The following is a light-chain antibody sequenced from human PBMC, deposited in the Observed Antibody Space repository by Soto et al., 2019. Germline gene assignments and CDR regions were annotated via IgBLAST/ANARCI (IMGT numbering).Light chain of an antibody. CDR2: DVS. CDR1: SSDVGGYNY. Sequence: QAVLTQPSPGSRSPGQSITISRTGTSSDVGGYNYVSWYQQHPGKAPKLMIYDVSNRPSGVSNRFSGSKSGNTASLTISGLQAEDEADYYCSSYTSSSTSYVFGTGTKVTVL. J-gene: IGLJ1*01. V-gene: IGLV2-14*01. CDR3: SSYTSSSTSYV.